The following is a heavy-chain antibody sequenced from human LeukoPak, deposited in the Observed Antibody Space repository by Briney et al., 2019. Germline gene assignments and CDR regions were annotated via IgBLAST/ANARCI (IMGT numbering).Heavy chain of an antibody. J-gene: IGHJ4*02. D-gene: IGHD6-13*01. CDR1: GYTFTSYD. Sequence: ASVKVSCKASGYTFTSYDIKWVRQATGQGLEWMGWMNPNSGNTGYAQKFQGRVTMTSNTSISTAYMELSGLASEDTAVYYCARGLRREQQLLRAFDSWGQGTLVTVSS. V-gene: IGHV1-8*01. CDR3: ARGLRREQQLLRAFDS. CDR2: MNPNSGNT.